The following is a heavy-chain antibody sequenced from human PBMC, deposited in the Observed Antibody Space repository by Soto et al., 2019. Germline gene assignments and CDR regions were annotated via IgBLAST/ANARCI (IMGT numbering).Heavy chain of an antibody. CDR1: GVSFSYVW. CDR2: IKSKTDGGTT. CDR3: STGRDDLLY. D-gene: IGHD2-15*01. V-gene: IGHV3-15*07. Sequence: EVQLVESGGGLVKPGGSLRLSCAASGVSFSYVWMNWVRQAPGKGLEWVGRIKSKTDGGTTVYAAPVKGRFTISRDESTNTLYLQMNSLKTEDTAVYYCSTGRDDLLYWGQGTLVTVSS. J-gene: IGHJ4*02.